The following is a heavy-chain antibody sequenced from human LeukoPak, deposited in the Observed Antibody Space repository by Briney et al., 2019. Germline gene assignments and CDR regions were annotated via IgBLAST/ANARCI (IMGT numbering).Heavy chain of an antibody. D-gene: IGHD2-15*01. Sequence: SETLSLTCTVSGVSINNYYWSWLRQPAGKGLEWVGRIYTRGSTNYNPSLKSRVTMSVDTSKNQFSLKLSSVTAADTAVYYCARGRYCSADICSGGDAFDIWGQGTMVSVSS. CDR1: GVSINNYY. CDR3: ARGRYCSADICSGGDAFDI. CDR2: IYTRGST. V-gene: IGHV4-4*07. J-gene: IGHJ3*02.